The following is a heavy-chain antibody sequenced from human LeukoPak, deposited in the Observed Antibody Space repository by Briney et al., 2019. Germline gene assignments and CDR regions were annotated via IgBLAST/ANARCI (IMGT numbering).Heavy chain of an antibody. Sequence: GGSLRLSCVDSGFTFSTYGMNWVRQAPGKGLEWVAYITGSSSTINYADSVKGRFTISRDNAKNSLYLQMNSLRDEDTAVYYCARGITAAPRSAFDIWGQGTKVTVTS. CDR1: GFTFSTYG. J-gene: IGHJ3*02. V-gene: IGHV3-48*02. CDR2: ITGSSSTI. D-gene: IGHD6-25*01. CDR3: ARGITAAPRSAFDI.